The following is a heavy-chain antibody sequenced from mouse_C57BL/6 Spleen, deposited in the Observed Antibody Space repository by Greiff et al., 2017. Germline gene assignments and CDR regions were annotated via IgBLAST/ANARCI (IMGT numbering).Heavy chain of an antibody. CDR2: IDPETGGT. CDR1: GYTFTDYE. J-gene: IGHJ3*01. D-gene: IGHD2-1*01. V-gene: IGHV1-15*01. Sequence: VQLQQSGAELVRPGASVTLSCKASGYTFTDYEMHWVKQTPVHGLEWIGAIDPETGGTAYNQKFKGKAILTADKSSSTAYMELRSLTSEDSAVYYYSYGNYEAYWGQGTLVTVSA. CDR3: SYGNYEAY.